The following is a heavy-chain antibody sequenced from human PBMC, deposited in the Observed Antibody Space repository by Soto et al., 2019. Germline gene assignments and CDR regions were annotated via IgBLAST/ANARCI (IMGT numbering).Heavy chain of an antibody. Sequence: ASVKVSCKASGYTFTSYGISWVRQAPGRGLEWMGWISAYNGNTNYAQKLQGRVTMTTDTSTSTAYMELRSLRSDDTAVYYCAREQSMYYYDSSGALDYWGQGTLVTVSS. CDR2: ISAYNGNT. J-gene: IGHJ4*02. CDR1: GYTFTSYG. CDR3: AREQSMYYYDSSGALDY. V-gene: IGHV1-18*04. D-gene: IGHD3-22*01.